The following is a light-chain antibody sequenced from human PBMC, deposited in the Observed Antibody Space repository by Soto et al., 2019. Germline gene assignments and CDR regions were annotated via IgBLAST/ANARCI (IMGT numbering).Light chain of an antibody. J-gene: IGKJ4*01. CDR3: QQYNNWPLT. CDR1: QSVSST. V-gene: IGKV3-15*01. CDR2: GAS. Sequence: EIVMAQSPATLSVSPGERATLSCRASQSVSSTLAWYQQKPGQAPWLLIYGASTRATGVPARFSGSGSGTEFTLTISSLQSEAFAVYYCQQYNNWPLTFGGGTKVEI.